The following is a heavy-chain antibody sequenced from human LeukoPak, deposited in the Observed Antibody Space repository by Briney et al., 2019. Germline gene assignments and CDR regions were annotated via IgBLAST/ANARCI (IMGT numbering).Heavy chain of an antibody. D-gene: IGHD6-19*01. CDR2: IYDSGST. J-gene: IGHJ4*02. V-gene: IGHV4-39*01. Sequence: SETLSLTCTVSGGSISSSSSYWGWIRQPPGKGLEWIGSIYDSGSTYYNPSLKSRVTISVDTSKNQFSLKLNSVTAADTAVYYCARQRGSSGWSKYYWGQGTLVTVSS. CDR1: GGSISSSSSY. CDR3: ARQRGSSGWSKYY.